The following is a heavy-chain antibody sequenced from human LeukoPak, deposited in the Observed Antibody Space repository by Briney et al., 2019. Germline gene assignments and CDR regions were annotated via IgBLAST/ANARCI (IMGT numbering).Heavy chain of an antibody. CDR3: ARESGIAVAGSFDY. V-gene: IGHV3-23*01. Sequence: PGGSLRLSCVASRFTFNTYAVNWVRQAPGKGLEWVSAISGNGDITYYADSVRGRFTISRDNSKNTLYLQMNSLRAEDTAVYYCARESGIAVAGSFDYWGQGTLVTVSS. D-gene: IGHD6-19*01. CDR1: RFTFNTYA. J-gene: IGHJ4*02. CDR2: ISGNGDIT.